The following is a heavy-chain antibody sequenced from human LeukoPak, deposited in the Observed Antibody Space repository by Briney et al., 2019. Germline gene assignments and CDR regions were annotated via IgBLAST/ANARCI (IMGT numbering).Heavy chain of an antibody. V-gene: IGHV1-18*01. CDR3: ARDRSWGYIDAFNI. J-gene: IGHJ3*02. D-gene: IGHD5-24*01. Sequence: ASVKVSCKASGYTFTSYGISWVRQAPGQGLEWMGWISAYNGNTNYAQKLQGRVTMTTDTSTSTAYMELRSLRSDDTAVYYCARDRSWGYIDAFNIWGQGPMVTVSS. CDR1: GYTFTSYG. CDR2: ISAYNGNT.